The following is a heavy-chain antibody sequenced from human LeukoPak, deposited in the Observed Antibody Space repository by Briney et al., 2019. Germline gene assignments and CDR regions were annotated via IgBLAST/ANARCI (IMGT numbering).Heavy chain of an antibody. Sequence: SETLSLTCTVSGGSISYFYWSWNRQPTGKGLQWIGRIYTSGSTNYNPSLKSRVTMSVDTSKKQFSQKLSSVTAADTAVYYCARVRGSSGSYEYYHYMDVWGKGTTVTISS. D-gene: IGHD1-26*01. CDR3: ARVRGSSGSYEYYHYMDV. CDR1: GGSISYFY. J-gene: IGHJ6*03. V-gene: IGHV4-4*07. CDR2: IYTSGST.